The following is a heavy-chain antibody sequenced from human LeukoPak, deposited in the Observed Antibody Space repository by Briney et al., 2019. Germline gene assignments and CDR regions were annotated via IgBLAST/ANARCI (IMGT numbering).Heavy chain of an antibody. J-gene: IGHJ4*02. CDR3: AREAGRYYDFWSGYPSHFDY. V-gene: IGHV3-30*01. Sequence: GRSLRLSCAASGFTFSSYAMHWVRQAPGKGLEWVAVISYDGSNKYYADSVKGRFTISRDNSKNTPYLQMNSLRAEDTAVYYCAREAGRYYDFWSGYPSHFDYWGQGTLVTVSS. CDR1: GFTFSSYA. CDR2: ISYDGSNK. D-gene: IGHD3-3*01.